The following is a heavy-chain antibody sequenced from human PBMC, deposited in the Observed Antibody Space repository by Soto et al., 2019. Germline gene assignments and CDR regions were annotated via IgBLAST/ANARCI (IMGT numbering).Heavy chain of an antibody. Sequence: PGGSLRLSCVASGFTLSNYGMHWVRLAPGKGLEWIALIWYEGTTKYSTDSMKGRFSISRDQSKSTLYLQVNSLRAEDTATYYCARDVGSSGSSRWFDSWGQGTLVTVYS. D-gene: IGHD3-10*01. CDR1: GFTLSNYG. CDR2: IWYEGTTK. CDR3: ARDVGSSGSSRWFDS. V-gene: IGHV3-33*01. J-gene: IGHJ5*02.